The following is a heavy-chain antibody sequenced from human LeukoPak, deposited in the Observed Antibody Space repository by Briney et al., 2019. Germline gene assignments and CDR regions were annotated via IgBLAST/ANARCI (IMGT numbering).Heavy chain of an antibody. D-gene: IGHD3-9*01. CDR2: IIPIFGTA. Sequence: SVKVSCKASGGTFSGYAISWVRQAPGQGLEWMGGIIPIFGTANYAQKFQGRVTITADESTSTAYMELSSLRSEDTAVYYCARCGYYDILTGYYPSLCGMDVWGQGTTVTVSS. CDR3: ARCGYYDILTGYYPSLCGMDV. V-gene: IGHV1-69*13. CDR1: GGTFSGYA. J-gene: IGHJ6*02.